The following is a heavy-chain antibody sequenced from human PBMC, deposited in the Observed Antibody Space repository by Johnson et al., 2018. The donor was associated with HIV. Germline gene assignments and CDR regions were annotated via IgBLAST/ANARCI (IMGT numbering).Heavy chain of an antibody. D-gene: IGHD6-19*01. CDR1: GFTFSSYA. J-gene: IGHJ3*02. CDR3: ATGHSSGWYRDAFDI. CDR2: ISYDGSNK. Sequence: QVQLVESGGGVVQPGRSLRLSCAASGFTFSSYAMHWVRQAPGKGLEWVAVISYDGSNKYHADSVKGRFTISRDNSKNTLFLQMNSLRAEDTAVYYCATGHSSGWYRDAFDIWGQGTMVTVSS. V-gene: IGHV3-30*04.